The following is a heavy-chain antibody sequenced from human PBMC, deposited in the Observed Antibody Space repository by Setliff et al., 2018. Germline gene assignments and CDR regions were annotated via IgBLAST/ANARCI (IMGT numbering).Heavy chain of an antibody. CDR2: ISSSSSYI. CDR3: AKDSSWYLDY. J-gene: IGHJ4*02. CDR1: GFSFSSYG. Sequence: GGSLRLSCAASGFSFSSYGIHWVRQAPGKGLEWVSSISSSSSYIYYADSVKGRFTISRDNAKNSLYLQMNSLTPEDTALYYCAKDSSWYLDYWGQGTLVTVS. V-gene: IGHV3-21*01. D-gene: IGHD6-13*01.